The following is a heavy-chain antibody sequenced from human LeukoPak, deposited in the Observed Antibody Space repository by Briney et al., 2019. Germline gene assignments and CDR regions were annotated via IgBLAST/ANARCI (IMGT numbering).Heavy chain of an antibody. CDR3: ARDMIAQQLVPFAPDY. CDR2: ISAYNGNT. Sequence: ASVKVSCKASGYTFTTYGISWVRQAPGQGLEWMGWISAYNGNTNNAQKLQGRVTMTIDTSTSTAYMELRSLRSDDTAVYYCARDMIAQQLVPFAPDYWGQGTLVTVST. J-gene: IGHJ4*02. CDR1: GYTFTTYG. D-gene: IGHD6-13*01. V-gene: IGHV1-18*01.